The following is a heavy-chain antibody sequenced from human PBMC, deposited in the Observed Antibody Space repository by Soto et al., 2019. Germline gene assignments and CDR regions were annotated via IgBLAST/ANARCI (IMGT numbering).Heavy chain of an antibody. CDR2: IIPIFGTA. J-gene: IGHJ5*02. CDR1: GGTFSSYA. CDR3: ARRYYDILTGYYKAWFDP. Sequence: QVQLVQSGAEVKKPGSSVKVSCKASGGTFSSYAISWVRQAPGQGLEWMGGIIPIFGTANYAQKFQGRVTITADKSTSTAYMELSSLRSEDTAVYYFARRYYDILTGYYKAWFDPGGQGTLVPVSS. D-gene: IGHD3-9*01. V-gene: IGHV1-69*06.